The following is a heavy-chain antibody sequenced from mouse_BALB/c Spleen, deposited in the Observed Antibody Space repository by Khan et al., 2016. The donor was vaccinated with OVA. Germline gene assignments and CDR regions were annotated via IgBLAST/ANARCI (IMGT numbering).Heavy chain of an antibody. CDR3: ARDGNYMDY. Sequence: EVQLQESGPDLVKPSQSLSLTCTVTGYSITSGYSWHWIRQFPGNKLEWMGYIYHSGSINYNPSLKSRFSITRDTSKNLFFLQLNSVTTEDTGTYYCARDGNYMDYWGQGTSVTVSS. V-gene: IGHV3-1*02. CDR1: GYSITSGYS. CDR2: IYHSGSI. D-gene: IGHD2-1*01. J-gene: IGHJ4*01.